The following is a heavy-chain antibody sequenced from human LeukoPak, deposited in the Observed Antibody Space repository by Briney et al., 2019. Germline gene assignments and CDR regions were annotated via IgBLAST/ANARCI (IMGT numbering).Heavy chain of an antibody. J-gene: IGHJ5*02. CDR1: GFTFDDYA. V-gene: IGHV3-9*01. CDR2: ISWDGGSI. D-gene: IGHD3-22*01. Sequence: GRSLRLSCVGSGFTFDDYAIHWVRQAPGKGLEWVSGISWDGGSIGYAESVKGRFTISRDNANISLFLQMNSLRPEDTALYYCAKDAFYDSSGFYPNWFDPRGQGTLVTVSS. CDR3: AKDAFYDSSGFYPNWFDP.